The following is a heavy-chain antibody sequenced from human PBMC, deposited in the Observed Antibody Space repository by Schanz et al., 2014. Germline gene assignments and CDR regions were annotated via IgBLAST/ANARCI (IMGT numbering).Heavy chain of an antibody. CDR1: GGTFVTFF. J-gene: IGHJ4*02. Sequence: QVQLVQSGPEVRKPGSSVKVSCKPSGGTFVTFFFTWVRQAPGQGPQWMGRISPLLGVANYAQEFQGRLTITADTSTSTAYMELSSLRAEDTAVYYCARRGVGYGIAATCFDYWGQGTLVTVSS. CDR3: ARRGVGYGIAATCFDY. CDR2: ISPLLGVA. V-gene: IGHV1-69*02. D-gene: IGHD2-8*02.